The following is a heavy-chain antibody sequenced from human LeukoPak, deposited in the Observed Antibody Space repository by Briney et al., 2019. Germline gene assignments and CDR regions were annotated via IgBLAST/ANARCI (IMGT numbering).Heavy chain of an antibody. CDR1: GFTFSSYE. V-gene: IGHV3-48*03. Sequence: PGGSLRLSCAASGFTFSSYEMNWVRQAPGKGLEWVSYISSSGSTIYYADSVKGRFTISRDNAKNSLYLQMNSLRAEDTALYYCARGRGGSATFYFDYWGQGTLVTVSS. CDR3: ARGRGGSATFYFDY. D-gene: IGHD3-10*01. J-gene: IGHJ4*02. CDR2: ISSSGSTI.